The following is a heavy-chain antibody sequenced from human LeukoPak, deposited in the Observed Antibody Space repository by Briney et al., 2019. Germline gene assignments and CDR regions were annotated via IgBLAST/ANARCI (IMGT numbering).Heavy chain of an antibody. J-gene: IGHJ3*02. CDR2: IKQDGSEK. Sequence: GGSLRLSCAASGFTFSSYCMNWVRQAPGKGLEWVANIKQDGSEKNYVDSVKGRFTIFRDNAKNSLYLQMNSLRAEDTAVYYCARLDTAMVMGAFDIWGQGTMVTVSS. CDR1: GFTFSSYC. D-gene: IGHD5-18*01. V-gene: IGHV3-7*01. CDR3: ARLDTAMVMGAFDI.